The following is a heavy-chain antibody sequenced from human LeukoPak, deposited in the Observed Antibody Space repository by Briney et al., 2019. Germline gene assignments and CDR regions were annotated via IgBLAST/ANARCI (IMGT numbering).Heavy chain of an antibody. CDR1: GFTFTSAW. V-gene: IGHV3-21*01. D-gene: IGHD3-3*01. CDR2: ISSSSSYI. Sequence: GGSLRLSCAASGFTFTSAWMSWVRRAPGKGLEWVSSISSSSSYIYYADSVKGRFTISRDNAKNSLYLQMNSLRAEDTAVYYCARDWVNQYYDFWSGYYFDYWGQGTLVTVSS. J-gene: IGHJ4*02. CDR3: ARDWVNQYYDFWSGYYFDY.